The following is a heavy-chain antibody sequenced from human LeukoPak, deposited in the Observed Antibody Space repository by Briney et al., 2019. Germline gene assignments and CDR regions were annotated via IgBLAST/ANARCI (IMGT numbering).Heavy chain of an antibody. V-gene: IGHV1-2*04. CDR1: GGTFSSYA. Sequence: ASVKVSCKASGGTFSSYAISWVRQAPGQGLEWMGWINPNSGGTNYAQKFQGWVTMTRDTSISTAYMELSRLRSDDTAVYYCATVVSHSSDWYGPFDCWGQGTLVTVSS. J-gene: IGHJ4*02. CDR3: ATVVSHSSDWYGPFDC. CDR2: INPNSGGT. D-gene: IGHD6-19*01.